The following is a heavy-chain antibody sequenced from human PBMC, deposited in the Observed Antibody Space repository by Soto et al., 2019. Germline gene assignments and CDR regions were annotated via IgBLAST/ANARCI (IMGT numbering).Heavy chain of an antibody. D-gene: IGHD6-13*01. CDR2: ISWNSGSI. CDR3: AKDPYGLYSSSYPGYGGYFDY. V-gene: IGHV3-9*01. Sequence: GGSLRLSCAASGFTFDDYAMHWVRQAPGKGLEWVSGISWNSGSIGYADSVKGRFTISRDNAKNSLYLQMNSLRAEDTALYYCAKDPYGLYSSSYPGYGGYFDYWGQGTLVTVSS. J-gene: IGHJ4*02. CDR1: GFTFDDYA.